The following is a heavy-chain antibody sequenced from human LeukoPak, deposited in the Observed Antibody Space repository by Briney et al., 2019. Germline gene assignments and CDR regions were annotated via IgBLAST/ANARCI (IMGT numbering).Heavy chain of an antibody. J-gene: IGHJ6*02. V-gene: IGHV1-46*01. Sequence: ASVKVSCKASGYTFTSYYMHWVRQAPGQGLEWMGMINPSGGITNYALKFQGRVTMTRDTSMSTVYMELRSLRFEDTAVYYCARSGGWNYYGMDVWGQGTTVTVSS. CDR2: INPSGGIT. D-gene: IGHD2-15*01. CDR1: GYTFTSYY. CDR3: ARSGGWNYYGMDV.